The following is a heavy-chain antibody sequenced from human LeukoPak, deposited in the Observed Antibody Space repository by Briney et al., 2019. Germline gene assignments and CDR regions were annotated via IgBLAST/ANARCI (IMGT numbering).Heavy chain of an antibody. CDR2: IYTSGST. J-gene: IGHJ4*02. Sequence: SETLSLTCTVSGGSINSYYWSWIRQPAGKGLEWIGRIYTSGSTNYNPSLKSRVTMSVDTSKNQFSLKLSSVTAADTAVYYCARESSLLRQLDYWGQGTLVTVSS. CDR3: ARESSLLRQLDY. V-gene: IGHV4-4*07. CDR1: GGSINSYY. D-gene: IGHD5/OR15-5a*01.